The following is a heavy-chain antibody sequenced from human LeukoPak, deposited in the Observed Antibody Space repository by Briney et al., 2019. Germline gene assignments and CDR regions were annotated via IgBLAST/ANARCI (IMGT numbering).Heavy chain of an antibody. Sequence: ASVKVSCKASGGTFSSYAISWVRQAPGQGLEWMGGIIPIFGTANYAQKFQGRVTITADESTSIAYMELSSLRSEDMAVYSCASQSPSDSSGWYGGDFDIWGQGTMVTVSS. CDR1: GGTFSSYA. CDR2: IIPIFGTA. D-gene: IGHD6-19*01. CDR3: ASQSPSDSSGWYGGDFDI. J-gene: IGHJ3*02. V-gene: IGHV1-69*13.